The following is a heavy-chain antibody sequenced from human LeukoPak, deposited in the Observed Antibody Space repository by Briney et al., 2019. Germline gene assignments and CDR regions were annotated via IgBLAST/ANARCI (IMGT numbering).Heavy chain of an antibody. CDR2: ISYDGSNK. CDR1: GFSFSTYA. D-gene: IGHD6-19*01. Sequence: GGSLRLSCAASGFSFSTYAMSWVRQAPGKGLEWVAVISYDGSNKYYADSVKGRFTISRDNSKNTLYLQMNSLRAEDTAVYYCAKGAVAGTHEASDYWGQGTLVTVSS. J-gene: IGHJ4*02. CDR3: AKGAVAGTHEASDY. V-gene: IGHV3-30*18.